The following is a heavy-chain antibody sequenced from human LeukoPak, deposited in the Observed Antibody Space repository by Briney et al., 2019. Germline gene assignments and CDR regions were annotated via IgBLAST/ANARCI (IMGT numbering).Heavy chain of an antibody. CDR3: AKGLYFDWLSHDAFDI. V-gene: IGHV3-23*01. CDR2: ISGSGGST. J-gene: IGHJ3*02. Sequence: PGGSLRLSCAASGFTFSSYAMSWVRQAPGKGLEWVSAISGSGGSTYYADSVKGRFTISRDNSKNTLYLQMNSLRAEDTAVYYCAKGLYFDWLSHDAFDIWGQGTMVTVSS. D-gene: IGHD3-9*01. CDR1: GFTFSSYA.